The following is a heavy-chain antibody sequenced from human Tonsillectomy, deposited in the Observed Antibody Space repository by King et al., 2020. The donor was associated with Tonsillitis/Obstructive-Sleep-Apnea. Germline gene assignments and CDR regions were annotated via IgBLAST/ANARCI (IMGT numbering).Heavy chain of an antibody. CDR1: GLTFDDYA. J-gene: IGHJ6*03. D-gene: IGHD1-26*01. CDR3: AKDLGKYPFFYMDV. CDR2: ISGDGGGT. V-gene: IGHV3-43*02. Sequence: QLVQSGGGVVQPGGSLRLSRAASGLTFDDYAFHWVRQAPGKGLEWVSLISGDGGGTYYADSVKGRFTISRDNSKNSLYLHMNSLRTDDTALYYCAKDLGKYPFFYMDVWGKGTTVTVS.